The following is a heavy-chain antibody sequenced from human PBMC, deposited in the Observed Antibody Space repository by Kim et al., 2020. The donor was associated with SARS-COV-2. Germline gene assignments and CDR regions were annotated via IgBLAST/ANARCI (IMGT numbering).Heavy chain of an antibody. CDR2: INTNTGNP. CDR1: GYTFTSYA. J-gene: IGHJ6*02. CDR3: ARGVVVVTAILDYYYYYGMDV. V-gene: IGHV7-4-1*02. Sequence: ASVKVSCKASGYTFTSYAMNWVRQAPGQGLEWMGWINTNTGNPTYAQGFTGRFVFSLDTSVSTAYLQISSLKAEDTAVYYCARGVVVVTAILDYYYYYGMDVWGQGTTVTVSS. D-gene: IGHD2-21*02.